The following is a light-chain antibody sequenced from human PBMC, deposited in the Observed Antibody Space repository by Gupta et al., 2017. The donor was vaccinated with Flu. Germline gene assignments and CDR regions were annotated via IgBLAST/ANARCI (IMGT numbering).Light chain of an antibody. J-gene: IGKJ1*01. Sequence: ITLGTAAIICWRCSHHRVHSGGNNVVYWFQKTPDHAPMLLIYGYYSGDRGVPNRLSGSGAGTDLTQQISGVEAAAVGIYSCRQCEPWPWSFGQGTXVEIK. CDR2: GYY. CDR1: HHRVHSGGNNV. V-gene: IGKV2-30*02. CDR3: RQCEPWPWS.